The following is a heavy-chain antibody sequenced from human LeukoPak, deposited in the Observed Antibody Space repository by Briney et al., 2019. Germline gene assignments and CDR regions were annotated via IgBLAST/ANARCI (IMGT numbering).Heavy chain of an antibody. J-gene: IGHJ4*02. CDR1: GYTFTGYY. CDR2: INPNSGGT. D-gene: IGHD2-15*01. V-gene: IGHV1-2*02. CDR3: ARDYCSGGSCYSYLDY. Sequence: ASVKVSCKASGYTFTGYYMHWVRQAPGQGLEWMGWINPNSGGTNYAQKFQGRVTMTRDTSISTAYMELSRLRSDDTAVYYCARDYCSGGSCYSYLDYWGQGTLVTVS.